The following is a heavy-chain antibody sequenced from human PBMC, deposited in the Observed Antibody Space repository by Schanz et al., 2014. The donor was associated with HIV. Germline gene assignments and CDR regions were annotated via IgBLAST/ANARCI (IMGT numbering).Heavy chain of an antibody. J-gene: IGHJ4*02. D-gene: IGHD2-2*01. Sequence: VHLVESGGGLVQPGGSLRLSCAASGGTFSAHAFHWVRQAPGRGLEWVALISHDGSNKYYADSVKGRFTVSRDNSKNRVFLQMNSLSTEDAAVYHCARSQKGTSCCSPLDFWGQGTPVTV. CDR3: ARSQKGTSCCSPLDF. CDR1: GGTFSAHA. CDR2: ISHDGSNK. V-gene: IGHV3-30*03.